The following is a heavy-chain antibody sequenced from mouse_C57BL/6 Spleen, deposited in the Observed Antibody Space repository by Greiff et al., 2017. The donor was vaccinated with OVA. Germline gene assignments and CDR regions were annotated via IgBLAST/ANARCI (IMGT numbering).Heavy chain of an antibody. Sequence: VQLQQSGPELVKPGASVKISCKASGYSFTGYYMHWVKQSPEKSLEWIGEINPSTGGTNYNQKFQAKATLTVYKSSSTAYMQLKSLTSEDSAGYYCARGGLRDYWGQGTPLTVSA. CDR1: GYSFTGYY. CDR3: ARGGLRDY. V-gene: IGHV1-42*01. D-gene: IGHD3-1*01. CDR2: INPSTGGT. J-gene: IGHJ2*01.